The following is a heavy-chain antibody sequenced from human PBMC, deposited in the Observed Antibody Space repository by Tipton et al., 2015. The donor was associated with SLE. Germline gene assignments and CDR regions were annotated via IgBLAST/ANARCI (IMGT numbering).Heavy chain of an antibody. J-gene: IGHJ3*02. CDR1: GFTFDDYA. V-gene: IGHV3-9*01. CDR2: ISWNSGSI. D-gene: IGHD6-13*01. CDR3: AKEGDTPYSSPAGENDAFDI. Sequence: SLRLSCAASGFTFDDYAMHWVRQAPGKGLEWVSGISWNSGSIGYADSVKGRFTISRDNAKNSLYLQMDSLRAEDTALYYCAKEGDTPYSSPAGENDAFDIWGHGTMVTVSS.